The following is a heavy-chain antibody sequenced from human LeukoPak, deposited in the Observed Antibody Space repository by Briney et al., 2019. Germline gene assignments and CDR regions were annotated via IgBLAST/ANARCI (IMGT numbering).Heavy chain of an antibody. CDR1: GFTFSSYA. D-gene: IGHD6-13*01. CDR3: ARVIAAGLCYFDY. Sequence: GGSLRLSCAASGFTFSSYAMHWVRQAPGKGLEYVSAISSNGGSTSYANSVKGRFTISRDNSKNTLYLQMGSLRAEAMAVYYCARVIAAGLCYFDYWGQGTLVTVSS. V-gene: IGHV3-64*01. J-gene: IGHJ4*02. CDR2: ISSNGGST.